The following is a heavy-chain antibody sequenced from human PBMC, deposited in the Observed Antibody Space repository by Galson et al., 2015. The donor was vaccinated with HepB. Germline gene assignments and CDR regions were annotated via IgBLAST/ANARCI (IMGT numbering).Heavy chain of an antibody. J-gene: IGHJ4*02. CDR2: IYSGGST. D-gene: IGHD4-17*01. CDR1: GFTVSSNY. CDR3: ARATTTDYGAWQGYFDY. V-gene: IGHV3-53*04. Sequence: SLRLSCAASGFTVSSNYMSWVRQAPGKGLEWVSVIYSGGSTYYADSVKGRFTISRHNSKNTLYLQMNSLRAEDTAMYYCARATTTDYGAWQGYFDYWGQGTLVTVSS.